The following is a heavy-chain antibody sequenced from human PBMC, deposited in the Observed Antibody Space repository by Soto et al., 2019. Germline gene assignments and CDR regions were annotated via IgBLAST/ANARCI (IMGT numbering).Heavy chain of an antibody. CDR1: GFTFSRYG. J-gene: IGHJ5*01. CDR3: ARDPSEGRVRNSFEY. Sequence: EVQLVESGGGLVKPGGSLRLSCAASGFTFSRYGMNWLRQAPGKGLEWVASISSSTSYVYYADSVKGRFSTSRDNAKNILYLEMYALRTEDTAVYYCARDPSEGRVRNSFEYWGQGTLVTVSS. CDR2: ISSSTSYV. V-gene: IGHV3-21*06. D-gene: IGHD4-4*01.